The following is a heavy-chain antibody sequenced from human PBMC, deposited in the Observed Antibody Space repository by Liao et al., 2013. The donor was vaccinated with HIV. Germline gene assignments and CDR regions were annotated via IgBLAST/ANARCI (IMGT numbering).Heavy chain of an antibody. V-gene: IGHV4-59*02. J-gene: IGHJ4*02. CDR2: SFHSGST. Sequence: QVQLQESGSGLVKPSETLSLTCTVSGDSVSNYYWSWIRQPPGKGLEWIGYSFHSGSTYYNPSFQSRVTISVDRSKNQFSLKLTSVTAADTAVYYCARDRGGLTAYWGQGTLVTVSS. CDR1: GDSVSNYY. CDR3: ARDRGGLTAY. D-gene: IGHD2-15*01.